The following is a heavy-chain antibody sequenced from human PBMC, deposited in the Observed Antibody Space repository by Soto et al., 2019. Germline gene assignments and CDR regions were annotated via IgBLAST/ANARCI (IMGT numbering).Heavy chain of an antibody. J-gene: IGHJ4*02. CDR2: IDPSDSYT. CDR3: ARHIGWTNYYFDD. Sequence: EVQLVQSGAEVKKPGESLRISCKGSRRIFTNYWITWVRQMPGKGLEGMGRIDPSDSYTNYNPSFQGHVTISADKSISTAYLQWSSLKASDTAMYYCARHIGWTNYYFDDWGQGTLVTVSS. CDR1: RRIFTNYW. D-gene: IGHD5-12*01. V-gene: IGHV5-10-1*03.